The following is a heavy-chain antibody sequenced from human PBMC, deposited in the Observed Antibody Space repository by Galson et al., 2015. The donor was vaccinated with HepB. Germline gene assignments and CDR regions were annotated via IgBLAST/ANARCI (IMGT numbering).Heavy chain of an antibody. D-gene: IGHD1-1*01. CDR3: ARSPPGSGTYYYYYYMDV. CDR2: IWYDGSNK. Sequence: SLRLSCAASGFTFSSYGMHWVRQAPGKGLEWVAVIWYDGSNKYYADSVKGRFAISRDNSKNTLYLQMNSLRAEDTAVYYCARSPPGSGTYYYYYYMDVWGKGTTVTVSS. V-gene: IGHV3-33*01. J-gene: IGHJ6*03. CDR1: GFTFSSYG.